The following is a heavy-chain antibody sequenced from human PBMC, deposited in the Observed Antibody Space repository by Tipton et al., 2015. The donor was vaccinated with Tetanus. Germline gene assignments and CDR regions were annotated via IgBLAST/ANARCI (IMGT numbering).Heavy chain of an antibody. CDR2: IPFDGRNE. J-gene: IGHJ4*02. CDR1: GFRFSYSG. V-gene: IGHV3-30*18. Sequence: LSCAASGFRFSYSGMHWVRQAPGKGLEWVAVIPFDGRNERYADSVKGRFIISRDNSKNTLYLQMNSLRPEDTAVYYCAKEFQRARIRFFDSWGQGTQVTASS. D-gene: IGHD2-15*01. CDR3: AKEFQRARIRFFDS.